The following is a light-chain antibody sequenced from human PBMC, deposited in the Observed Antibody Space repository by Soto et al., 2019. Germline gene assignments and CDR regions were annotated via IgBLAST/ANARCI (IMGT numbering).Light chain of an antibody. CDR2: GAS. V-gene: IGKV3-15*01. J-gene: IGKJ1*01. Sequence: TQSPGTLSLSPGERATLSYRASESVSSYLAWYQQKPGQAPRLLIYGASTRATGVPARFSGSGSGTEFTLTISSLQSEDFAVYYCQPYNKWPPWTFGQGTKVDIK. CDR3: QPYNKWPPWT. CDR1: ESVSSY.